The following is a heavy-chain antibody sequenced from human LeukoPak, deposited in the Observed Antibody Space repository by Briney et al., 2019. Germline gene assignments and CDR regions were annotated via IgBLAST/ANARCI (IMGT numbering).Heavy chain of an antibody. CDR1: RFTFSSYG. J-gene: IGHJ6*03. CDR3: ARDFGGGYGTNGVCYGQYHYYYMDV. CDR2: TRYDGSNQ. D-gene: IGHD2-8*01. Sequence: GGSLRFSCAASRFTFSSYGMYWVRQAPGKGLEWVAFTRYDGSNQYYADSVKGRFTISRDNAKNSLYLQMNSLRAEDTAVYYCARDFGGGYGTNGVCYGQYHYYYMDVWGKGTTVTVSS. V-gene: IGHV3-30*02.